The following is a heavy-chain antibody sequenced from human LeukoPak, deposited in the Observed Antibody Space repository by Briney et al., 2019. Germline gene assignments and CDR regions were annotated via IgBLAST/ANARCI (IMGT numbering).Heavy chain of an antibody. V-gene: IGHV3-7*01. CDR3: ARGRITIFGVVSSTWDV. CDR1: GFTFSSYW. J-gene: IGHJ6*04. Sequence: VGSLRLSCAASGFTFSSYWMSWVRQAPGKGLEWVANIKQDGSEKYYVDSVKGRFTISRDNAKNSLYLQMNSLRAEDTAVYYRARGRITIFGVVSSTWDVWGKGTTVTVSS. CDR2: IKQDGSEK. D-gene: IGHD3-3*01.